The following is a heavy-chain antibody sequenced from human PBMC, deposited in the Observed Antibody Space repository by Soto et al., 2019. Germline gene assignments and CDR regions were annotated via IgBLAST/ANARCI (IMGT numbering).Heavy chain of an antibody. CDR3: ATDWTHYDSSGPGDY. Sequence: GASVKVSCKASGGTFSSYAMPWVRQAPGQRLEWMGWLNAGNGDTKYSQKFQGRVTINRDTYASTAYMELSSLRSEDTAVFYCATDWTHYDSSGPGDYWGQGTLLTVSS. CDR1: GGTFSSYA. V-gene: IGHV1-3*01. J-gene: IGHJ4*02. CDR2: LNAGNGDT. D-gene: IGHD3-22*01.